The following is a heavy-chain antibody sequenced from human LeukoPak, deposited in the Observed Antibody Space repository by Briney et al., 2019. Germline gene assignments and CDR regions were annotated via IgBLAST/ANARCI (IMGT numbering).Heavy chain of an antibody. J-gene: IGHJ4*02. Sequence: GGSLRLSCAASGFTFSSYWMSWVRQAPGKGLEWVATIRQDGSQKYYVDSVKGRFTISRDNAKNSLYLQMNSLRAEDTAVYYCARESGSVTSEVDFDYWGQGTLVTVSS. CDR2: IRQDGSQK. CDR3: ARESGSVTSEVDFDY. D-gene: IGHD4-17*01. CDR1: GFTFSSYW. V-gene: IGHV3-7*01.